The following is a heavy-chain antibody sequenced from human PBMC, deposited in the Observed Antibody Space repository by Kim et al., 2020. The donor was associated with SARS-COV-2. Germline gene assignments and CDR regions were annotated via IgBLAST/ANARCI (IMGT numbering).Heavy chain of an antibody. CDR1: GYTLTELS. Sequence: ASVKVSCKVSGYTLTELSMHWVRQAPGKGLEWMGGFDPEDGETIYAQKFQGRVTMTEDTSTDTAYMELSSLRSEDTAVYYCATDRHRFGEPIHGMDVWGQGTTVTVSS. V-gene: IGHV1-24*01. J-gene: IGHJ6*02. CDR2: FDPEDGET. D-gene: IGHD3-10*01. CDR3: ATDRHRFGEPIHGMDV.